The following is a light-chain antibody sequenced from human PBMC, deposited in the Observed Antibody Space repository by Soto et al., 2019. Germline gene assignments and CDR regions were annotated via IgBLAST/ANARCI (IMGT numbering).Light chain of an antibody. Sequence: DIQMTQSPPTLSASVGDRATITCRASQSVSSSLAWYQQKPGKAPQLLIHGASSMATGVPSRFSGSGSGTEFTLTISSLQPDDFATFYCQHYNSHSPTFGQGTKVDIK. CDR3: QHYNSHSPT. V-gene: IGKV1-5*01. CDR1: QSVSSS. J-gene: IGKJ1*01. CDR2: GAS.